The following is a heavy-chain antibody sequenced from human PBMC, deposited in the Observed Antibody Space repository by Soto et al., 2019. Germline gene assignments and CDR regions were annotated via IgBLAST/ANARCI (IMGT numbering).Heavy chain of an antibody. J-gene: IGHJ4*02. D-gene: IGHD2-2*01. CDR3: ARPHIVVVPAAPDY. V-gene: IGHV3-30-3*01. Sequence: QVQLVESGGGVVQPGRSLRLSCAASGFTFSSYAMHWVRQAPGKGPEWVAVISYDGSNKYYADSVKGRFTISRDNSKNTLYLQMNSLRAEDTAVYYCARPHIVVVPAAPDYWGQGTLVTVSS. CDR2: ISYDGSNK. CDR1: GFTFSSYA.